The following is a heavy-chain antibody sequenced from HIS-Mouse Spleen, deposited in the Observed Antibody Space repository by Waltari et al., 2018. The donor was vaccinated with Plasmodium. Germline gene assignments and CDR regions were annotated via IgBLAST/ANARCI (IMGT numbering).Heavy chain of an antibody. CDR3: ARLGWSSGWSENAFDI. CDR1: GFTFSSYW. CDR2: IKQDGSEK. D-gene: IGHD6-19*01. J-gene: IGHJ3*02. V-gene: IGHV3-7*01. Sequence: EVQLVESGGGLVQPGGSLRLSCAASGFTFSSYWMSWVRQAPGKGLEWVANIKQDGSEKYYLESVKVRFTISRDNAKNSLYLQMNSLRAEDTAVYYCARLGWSSGWSENAFDIWGQGTMVTVSS.